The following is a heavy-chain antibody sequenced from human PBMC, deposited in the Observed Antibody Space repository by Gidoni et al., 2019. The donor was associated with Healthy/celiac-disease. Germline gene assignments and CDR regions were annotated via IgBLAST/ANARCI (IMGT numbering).Heavy chain of an antibody. J-gene: IGHJ3*02. D-gene: IGHD4-17*01. V-gene: IGHV3-23*01. CDR2: ISGSGGST. Sequence: EVQLLESGGGLVQPGGSLRLYCAASGFTFSSYAMSWVRQAPGKGLEWVSAISGSGGSTYYADAVKGRFTISRDNSKNTLYLQMNSLRAEDTAVYYCAKDTFSGDYGGNSDAFDIWGQGTMVTVSS. CDR1: GFTFSSYA. CDR3: AKDTFSGDYGGNSDAFDI.